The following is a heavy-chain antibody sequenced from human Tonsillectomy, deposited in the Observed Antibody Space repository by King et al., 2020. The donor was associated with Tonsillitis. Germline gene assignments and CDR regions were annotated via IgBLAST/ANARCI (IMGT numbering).Heavy chain of an antibody. CDR2: IYSGGSST. CDR1: GFTFSSYA. J-gene: IGHJ1*01. V-gene: IGHV3-23*03. Sequence: VQLVESGGGLVQPGGSLRLSCAASGFTFSSYAMSWVRQAPGKGLEWVSVIYSGGSSTYYADSVKGRFTISRDNSKNTLYLQMNSLRAEDTAVYYCAKGAGWGGDCFEYFQHWGQGTLVTVSS. CDR3: AKGAGWGGDCFEYFQH. D-gene: IGHD2-21*02.